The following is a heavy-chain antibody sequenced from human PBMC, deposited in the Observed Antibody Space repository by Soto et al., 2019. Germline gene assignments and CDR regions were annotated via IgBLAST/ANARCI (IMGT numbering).Heavy chain of an antibody. CDR2: IYPGDSDT. D-gene: IGHD6-25*01. V-gene: IGHV5-51*01. Sequence: GESLKISCKGSGYTFTAYWIGWVRQMPGKGLEWMGIIYPGDSDTRYSPSFQGQVTISADKSISTAYLQWSSLKASDTAMFYCARGGYSGNSKDPHYIWGPGTIVTVS. CDR3: ARGGYSGNSKDPHYI. J-gene: IGHJ3*02. CDR1: GYTFTAYW.